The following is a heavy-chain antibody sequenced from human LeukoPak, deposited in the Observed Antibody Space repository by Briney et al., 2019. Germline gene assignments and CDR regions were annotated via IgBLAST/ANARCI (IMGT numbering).Heavy chain of an antibody. D-gene: IGHD4-17*01. J-gene: IGHJ5*02. CDR1: GGSISSYY. V-gene: IGHV4-59*08. Sequence: SETLSLTCTVSGGSISSYYWSWIRQPPGKGLEWIGYIYYSGSTNYNPSLNSRVTISVDTSKNQFSLKLSSVIAADTAVYYCARHDYGDYVLSPWGQGTLVTVSS. CDR3: ARHDYGDYVLSP. CDR2: IYYSGST.